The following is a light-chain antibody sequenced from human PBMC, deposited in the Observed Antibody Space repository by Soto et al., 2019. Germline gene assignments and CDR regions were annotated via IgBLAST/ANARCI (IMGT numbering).Light chain of an antibody. CDR3: QSYDSSLAWV. CDR1: SSNIGAGYD. Sequence: QSVLTQPPSVSGAPGQRVTISCTGSSSNIGAGYDVHWYQQLPGTAPKLLIYGNSNRPSGVPDRFSGSKSGTSASLAITGVQAEDEADYYCQSYDSSLAWVFGGGTQLTVL. J-gene: IGLJ3*02. V-gene: IGLV1-40*01. CDR2: GNS.